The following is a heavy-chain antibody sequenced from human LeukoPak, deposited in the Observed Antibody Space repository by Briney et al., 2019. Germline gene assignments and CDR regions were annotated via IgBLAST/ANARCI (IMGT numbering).Heavy chain of an antibody. J-gene: IGHJ4*02. Sequence: GGSLRLSCAASGFTFSSYWMSWVRQAPGKGLEWVANIKQDGSEKYYVDSVKGRFTISRDNAKNSLYLQMNSLRAEDTAVYYCARTPLSYPRIFGVEHIYYFDYWGQGTLVTVSS. CDR3: ARTPLSYPRIFGVEHIYYFDY. CDR2: IKQDGSEK. V-gene: IGHV3-7*03. CDR1: GFTFSSYW. D-gene: IGHD3-3*01.